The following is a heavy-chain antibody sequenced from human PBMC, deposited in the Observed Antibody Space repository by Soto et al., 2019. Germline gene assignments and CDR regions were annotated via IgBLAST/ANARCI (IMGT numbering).Heavy chain of an antibody. D-gene: IGHD1-26*01. CDR2: IYHSGST. CDR3: AREGELYYYGMDV. V-gene: IGHV4-31*03. Sequence: PSETLSLTCTVSGGSISSGGYYWSWIRQHPGKGLEWIGYIYHSGSTYYDPSLKSRVTISVDTSKNQFSLKLSSVTAADTAVYYCAREGELYYYGMDVWGQGTTVTVSS. J-gene: IGHJ6*02. CDR1: GGSISSGGYY.